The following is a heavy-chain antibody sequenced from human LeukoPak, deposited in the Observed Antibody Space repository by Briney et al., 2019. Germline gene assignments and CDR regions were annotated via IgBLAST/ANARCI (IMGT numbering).Heavy chain of an antibody. CDR3: ARDPRGATVTSLKIDY. CDR2: ISSGRTYI. J-gene: IGHJ4*02. Sequence: GGSLRLSCAASGFSFSSYSMNWVRQAPGKGLEWVSSISSGRTYIYYADSVKGRFTISRDNAQNSLYLQMNSLRAEDTAVYYCARDPRGATVTSLKIDYWGQGTLVTVSS. CDR1: GFSFSSYS. D-gene: IGHD4-17*01. V-gene: IGHV3-21*01.